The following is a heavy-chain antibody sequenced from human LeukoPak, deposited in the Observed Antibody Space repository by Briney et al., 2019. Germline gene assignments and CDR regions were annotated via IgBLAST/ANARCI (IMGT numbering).Heavy chain of an antibody. CDR3: ARGGGRGYSYGFDY. V-gene: IGHV4-34*01. CDR1: GGSFSGYY. CDR2: INHSGST. J-gene: IGHJ4*02. Sequence: SETLSLTCAVYGGSFSGYYWSWIRQPPGKGLGWIGEINHSGSTNYNPSLKSRVTISVDTSKNQFSLKLSSVTAADTAVYYCARGGGRGYSYGFDYWGQGTLVTVSS. D-gene: IGHD5-18*01.